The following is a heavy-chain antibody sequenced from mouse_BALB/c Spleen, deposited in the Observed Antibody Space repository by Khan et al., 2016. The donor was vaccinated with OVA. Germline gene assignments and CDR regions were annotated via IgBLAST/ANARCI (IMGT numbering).Heavy chain of an antibody. CDR3: ARLAYYYNSEGFAY. Sequence: EVELVESGGDLVKPGGSLKLSCAASGFTFSTYGMSWVRQTPDKRLEWVATISSGGSYTYYPDNVKGRFTISRDNAKNTLYLQMSSLKSEDTAMYYCARLAYYYNSEGFAYWGQGTLVNVSA. CDR2: ISSGGSYT. D-gene: IGHD1-1*01. CDR1: GFTFSTYG. J-gene: IGHJ3*01. V-gene: IGHV5-6*01.